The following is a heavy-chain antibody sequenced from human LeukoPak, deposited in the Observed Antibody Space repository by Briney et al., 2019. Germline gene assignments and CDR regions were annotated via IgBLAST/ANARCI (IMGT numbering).Heavy chain of an antibody. CDR3: TRGRGSDY. D-gene: IGHD3-10*01. V-gene: IGHV3-74*01. J-gene: IGHJ4*02. CDR2: INSDGSNT. Sequence: PGGSLRLSCATSGFTFSSYWMQWVRQAPGKGLVGVSRINSDGSNTDYAASVKGRFTISRDNAKNTLYLQMNSLRAEDTAVYYCTRGRGSDYWGQGTLVTVSS. CDR1: GFTFSSYW.